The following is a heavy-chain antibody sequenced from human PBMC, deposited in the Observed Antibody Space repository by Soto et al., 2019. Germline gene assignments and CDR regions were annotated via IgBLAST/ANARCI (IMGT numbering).Heavy chain of an antibody. CDR1: GYTFTSYG. V-gene: IGHV1-18*01. J-gene: IGHJ4*02. Sequence: QVQLVQSGAEVKKPGASVKVSCKASGYTFTSYGFSWVRQAPGQGLEWMGWISAYNGNTNYAQTLQGRATMTTATATSTAYIELRSLRSDVTAVYYCARDPSFRSDYWGQGTLGTVSS. CDR3: ARDPSFRSDY. CDR2: ISAYNGNT.